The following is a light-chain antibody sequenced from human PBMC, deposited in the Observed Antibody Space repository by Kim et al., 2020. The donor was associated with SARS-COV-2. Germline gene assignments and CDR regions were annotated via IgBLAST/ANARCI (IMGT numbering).Light chain of an antibody. J-gene: IGLJ2*01. CDR2: GKY. Sequence: SSELTQDPAVSVALGQTVKITCQGDSLRSYYASWYQQKPGQAPVLVMFGKYNRPSGKPDRFSGSSPGNKASLTNTGAQAEDEADNYCNSRDSSLNKVLFG. CDR3: NSRDSSLNKVL. V-gene: IGLV3-19*01. CDR1: SLRSYY.